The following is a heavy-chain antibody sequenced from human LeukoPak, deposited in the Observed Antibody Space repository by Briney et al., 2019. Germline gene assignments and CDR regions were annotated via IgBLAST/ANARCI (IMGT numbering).Heavy chain of an antibody. CDR2: ISSTGTYT. CDR1: GFTFSDYG. V-gene: IGHV3-64*01. Sequence: GGSLILSCVGSGFTFSDYGIYWVRQAPGKGLEHVSAISSTGTYTYYANSVRGRFTISRDNSKNTLYLQMGSLRAEDMAVYYCARGPTVTSFNAFDMWGQGTMVTVSS. D-gene: IGHD4-17*01. CDR3: ARGPTVTSFNAFDM. J-gene: IGHJ3*02.